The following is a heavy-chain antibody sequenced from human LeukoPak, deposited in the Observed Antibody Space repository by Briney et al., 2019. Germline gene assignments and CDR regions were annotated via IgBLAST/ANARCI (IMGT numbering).Heavy chain of an antibody. D-gene: IGHD6-6*01. Sequence: PGGSLRLSCAASKFNFAMSWVRQTADKRLEWVSAISGSGDATFYTDSVKGRFTISGDNSKNTLYLQMNNLRVEDTAVYYCAKGHFASSSFFDYWGQGTLVTVSS. J-gene: IGHJ4*02. CDR3: AKGHFASSSFFDY. V-gene: IGHV3-23*01. CDR1: KFNFA. CDR2: ISGSGDAT.